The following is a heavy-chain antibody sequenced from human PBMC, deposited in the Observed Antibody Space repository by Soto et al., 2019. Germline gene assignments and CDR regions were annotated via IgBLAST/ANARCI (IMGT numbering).Heavy chain of an antibody. CDR2: ISSSGSYI. J-gene: IGHJ4*02. V-gene: IGHV3-21*01. CDR1: GFTFSSYS. Sequence: GGSLRLSCAASGFTFSSYSMNWVRQAPGKGLEWVSSISSSGSYIYYADSVKGRFTISRDNAKNSLYLQMNSLRAEDTAVYYCASTPYDYGDYAEAPFDYWGQGTLVTVSS. CDR3: ASTPYDYGDYAEAPFDY. D-gene: IGHD4-17*01.